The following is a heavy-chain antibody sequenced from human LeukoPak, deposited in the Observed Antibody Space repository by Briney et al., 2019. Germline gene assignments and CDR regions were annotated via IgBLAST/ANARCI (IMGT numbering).Heavy chain of an antibody. CDR2: IIPIFGTA. Sequence: ASVKVSCKASGGTFISYAISWVRQAPGQGLEWMGGIIPIFGTANYAQKFQGRVTITADESTSTAYMELSSLRSEDTAVYYCARRPDYYDSSGLKLEYFQHWGQGTLVTVSS. CDR3: ARRPDYYDSSGLKLEYFQH. CDR1: GGTFISYA. V-gene: IGHV1-69*13. J-gene: IGHJ1*01. D-gene: IGHD3-22*01.